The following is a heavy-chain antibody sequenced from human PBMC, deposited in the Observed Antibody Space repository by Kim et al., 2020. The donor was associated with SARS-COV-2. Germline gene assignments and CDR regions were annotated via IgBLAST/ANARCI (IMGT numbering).Heavy chain of an antibody. Sequence: SETLSLTCAVYGESFSGFYWTWIRQPPGKGLEWIGEVNHRGGAKYSPSLESRVSISADTSKNQFSLKLTSATAADTALYYCARRDLKRGIDYWGQGTLVT. D-gene: IGHD2-21*01. CDR2: VNHRGGA. CDR3: ARRDLKRGIDY. V-gene: IGHV4-34*01. CDR1: GESFSGFY. J-gene: IGHJ4*02.